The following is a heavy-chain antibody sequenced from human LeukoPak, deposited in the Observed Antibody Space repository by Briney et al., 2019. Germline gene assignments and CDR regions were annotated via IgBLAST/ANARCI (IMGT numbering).Heavy chain of an antibody. CDR1: GGSFSGYY. CDR3: ARHVLLWFGEDY. Sequence: ASETLSLTCAVYGGSFSGYYWSWIRQPPGKGLEWIGEINHSGSTNYNPSLKSRVTISVDTSKNQFSLKLSSVTAADTAVYYCARHVLLWFGEDYWGQGTLVTVSS. CDR2: INHSGST. D-gene: IGHD3-10*01. V-gene: IGHV4-34*01. J-gene: IGHJ4*02.